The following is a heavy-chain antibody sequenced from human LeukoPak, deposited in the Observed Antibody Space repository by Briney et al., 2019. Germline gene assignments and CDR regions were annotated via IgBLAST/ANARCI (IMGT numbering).Heavy chain of an antibody. D-gene: IGHD6-13*01. V-gene: IGHV1-18*01. CDR2: ISAYNGDK. CDR1: GYTFTNYG. Sequence: AASVKVSCKASGYTFTNYGISWVRQAPGQGLEWMGWISAYNGDKSYERNLQGRVTMTRDTSTSAVYMELRSLRPDDTAVYYCARDRMYGSSWTYYYFGMDVWGQGTTVTVSS. J-gene: IGHJ6*02. CDR3: ARDRMYGSSWTYYYFGMDV.